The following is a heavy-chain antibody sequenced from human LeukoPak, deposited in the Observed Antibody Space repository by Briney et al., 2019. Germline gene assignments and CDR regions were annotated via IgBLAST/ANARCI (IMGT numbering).Heavy chain of an antibody. Sequence: SETLSLTCTVSGGSISSYYWSWIRQSPGKGLECIGYIHYTGSTYYNPSLKSRVTISVDTSKSQFSLKLSSVTAADTAVYYCARELLLWFGEPSHAFDIWGQGTMVTVSS. V-gene: IGHV4-59*12. CDR3: ARELLLWFGEPSHAFDI. D-gene: IGHD3-10*01. J-gene: IGHJ3*02. CDR2: IHYTGST. CDR1: GGSISSYY.